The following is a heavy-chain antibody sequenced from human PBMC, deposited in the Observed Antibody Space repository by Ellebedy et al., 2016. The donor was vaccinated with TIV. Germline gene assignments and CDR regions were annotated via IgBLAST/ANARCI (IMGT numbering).Heavy chain of an antibody. V-gene: IGHV3-30*04. J-gene: IGHJ4*02. CDR1: QFTFSSYA. Sequence: GGSLRLXCAASQFTFSSYAMHWVRQSPGKGLEWVAHISYDGSRKDYADSVKGRFTISRDNSRKTLWLQMGSLRAEDTATYYCVRDMGSGGSYNYYFDYWGQGTLVTVSS. CDR2: ISYDGSRK. CDR3: VRDMGSGGSYNYYFDY. D-gene: IGHD3-10*01.